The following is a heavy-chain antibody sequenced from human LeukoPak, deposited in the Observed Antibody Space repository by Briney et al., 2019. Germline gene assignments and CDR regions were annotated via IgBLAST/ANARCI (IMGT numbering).Heavy chain of an antibody. CDR3: AKDKMNYYGSGSYYPYYFDY. J-gene: IGHJ4*02. CDR2: ISGSGGST. V-gene: IGHV3-23*01. Sequence: TGGSLRLSCAASGFTFSSYGMSWVRQAPGKGLEWVSAISGSGGSTYYADSVKGRFTISRDNSKNTLYLQMNSLRAEDTAVYYCAKDKMNYYGSGSYYPYYFDYWGQGTLVTVSS. CDR1: GFTFSSYG. D-gene: IGHD3-10*01.